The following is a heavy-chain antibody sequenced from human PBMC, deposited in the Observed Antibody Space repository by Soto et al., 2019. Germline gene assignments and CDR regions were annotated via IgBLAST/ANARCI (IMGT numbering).Heavy chain of an antibody. CDR3: ARVGYYDSSGYYYWFDP. Sequence: ASVKVSCKASGYTFTSYDINWVRQDTGQGLEWMGWMNPNSGNTDYAQKFQGRVTMTRNTSISTAYMELSSLRSEDTAVYYCARVGYYDSSGYYYWFDPWGQGTLVTVSS. J-gene: IGHJ5*02. CDR1: GYTFTSYD. CDR2: MNPNSGNT. V-gene: IGHV1-8*01. D-gene: IGHD3-22*01.